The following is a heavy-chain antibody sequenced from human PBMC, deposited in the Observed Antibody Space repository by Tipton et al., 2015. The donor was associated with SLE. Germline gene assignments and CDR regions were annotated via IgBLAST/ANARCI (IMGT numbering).Heavy chain of an antibody. CDR1: GGSFSGYY. CDR2: INHSGNT. Sequence: TLSLTCAVYGGSFSGYYWSWIRQPPGKGLEWIGEINHSGNTNYNPSLKSRVTISVDTSKNQFSLKLSSVTAADTAVYYCARGRGKDGMDVWGQGTTVTVSS. D-gene: IGHD3-16*01. J-gene: IGHJ6*02. V-gene: IGHV4-34*01. CDR3: ARGRGKDGMDV.